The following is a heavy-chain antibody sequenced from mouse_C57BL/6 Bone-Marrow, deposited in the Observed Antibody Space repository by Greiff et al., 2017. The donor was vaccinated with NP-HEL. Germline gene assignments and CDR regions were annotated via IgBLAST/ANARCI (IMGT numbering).Heavy chain of an antibody. CDR2: INPYNGGT. V-gene: IGHV1-19*01. Sequence: DVKLQESGPVLVKPGASVKMSCKASGYTFTDYYMNWVKQSHGKSLEWIGVINPYNGGTSYNQKFKGKATLTVDKSSSTAYMELNSLTSEDSAVYYCARYGGLYYDYDGFAYWGQGTLVTVSA. CDR1: GYTFTDYY. CDR3: ARYGGLYYDYDGFAY. D-gene: IGHD2-4*01. J-gene: IGHJ3*01.